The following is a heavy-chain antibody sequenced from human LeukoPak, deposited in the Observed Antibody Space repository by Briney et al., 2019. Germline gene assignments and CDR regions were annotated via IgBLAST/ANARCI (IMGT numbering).Heavy chain of an antibody. Sequence: GGSLRLSCAASGFTFSSYAMSWVRQAPGKGLEWVSAISGSGGSTYYADSVKGRFTISRDNSKNTLYLQMNSLRAEDTAVYYCAKDQYYYDISGYSLDYWGQGTLVTVSS. V-gene: IGHV3-23*01. CDR1: GFTFSSYA. J-gene: IGHJ4*02. CDR2: ISGSGGST. D-gene: IGHD3-22*01. CDR3: AKDQYYYDISGYSLDY.